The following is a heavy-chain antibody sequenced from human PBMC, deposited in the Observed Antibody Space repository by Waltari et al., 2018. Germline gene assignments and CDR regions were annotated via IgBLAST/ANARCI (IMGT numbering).Heavy chain of an antibody. CDR2: INAGNGNT. V-gene: IGHV1-3*01. CDR1: GYTFTSYA. CDR3: ARVWDADGDYEPFDY. D-gene: IGHD4-17*01. J-gene: IGHJ4*02. Sequence: QVQLVQSGAEVKKPGASVEVSCKAAGYTFTSYAMHWVRPAPGQRLEWMGWINAGNGNTKYSQKFQGRVTITRDTSASTAYMELSSLRSEDTAVYYCARVWDADGDYEPFDYWGQGTLVTVSS.